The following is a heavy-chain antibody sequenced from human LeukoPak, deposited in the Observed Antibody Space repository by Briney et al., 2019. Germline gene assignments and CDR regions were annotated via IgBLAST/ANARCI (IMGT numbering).Heavy chain of an antibody. CDR3: VRDEDYAFDY. J-gene: IGHJ4*02. CDR2: FSSISGTI. V-gene: IGHV3-48*01. Sequence: GGSLRLSCAASGFSFNSYSMNWVRQAPGKGLEWISYFSSISGTITYADSVKGRFTISGDNAKNSLYLQMSSLGAEDTAVYYCVRDEDYAFDYWGQGTLVTVSS. CDR1: GFSFNSYS. D-gene: IGHD3-16*01.